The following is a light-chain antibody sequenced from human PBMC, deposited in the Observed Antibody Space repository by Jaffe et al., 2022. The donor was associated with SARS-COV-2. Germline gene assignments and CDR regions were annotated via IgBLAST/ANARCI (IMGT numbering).Light chain of an antibody. Sequence: DIQMTQSPSSLSASVGDSVTITCRASQSISSYLNWYHQKPGKAPKLLIYAASSLQSGVPSRFSGSGSGTDFTLTINSLQPEDFATYYCQQSYSTPGTFGQGTKVEIK. CDR1: QSISSY. CDR2: AAS. V-gene: IGKV1-39*01. CDR3: QQSYSTPGT. J-gene: IGKJ1*01.